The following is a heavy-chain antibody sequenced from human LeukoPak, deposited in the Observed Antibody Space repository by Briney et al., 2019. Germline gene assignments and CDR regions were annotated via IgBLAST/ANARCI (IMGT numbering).Heavy chain of an antibody. CDR3: AKGYDSRGYYPHFDY. CDR2: TSYDGSNK. Sequence: GRSLRLSCAASGFTFKNYGMHWVRQAPGKGLEWVAVTSYDGSNKYYGDSAKGRFTISRDNSKNTLYLQMNSLRAEDTAVYYCAKGYDSRGYYPHFDYWGQGTLVTVSS. D-gene: IGHD3-22*01. V-gene: IGHV3-30*18. J-gene: IGHJ4*02. CDR1: GFTFKNYG.